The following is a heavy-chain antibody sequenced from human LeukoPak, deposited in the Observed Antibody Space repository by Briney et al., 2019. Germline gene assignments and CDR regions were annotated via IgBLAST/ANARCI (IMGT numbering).Heavy chain of an antibody. V-gene: IGHV1-2*02. CDR2: INPNSGGT. Sequence: ASVKVSCKASGYTFTGYYMHWVRQAPGQGLEWMGWINPNSGGTNYAQKLQGRVTMTRDTSISTAYMELSRLRSDDTAVYYCARELYDSSGYYDGNLDYWGQGTLVTVSS. CDR3: ARELYDSSGYYDGNLDY. D-gene: IGHD3-22*01. J-gene: IGHJ4*02. CDR1: GYTFTGYY.